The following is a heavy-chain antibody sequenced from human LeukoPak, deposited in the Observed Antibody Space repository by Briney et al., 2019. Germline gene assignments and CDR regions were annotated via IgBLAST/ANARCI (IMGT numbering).Heavy chain of an antibody. CDR2: IYYSGST. CDR3: ARRSIDSSGWYDAFDI. Sequence: SETLSLTCTVSGGSISSYYWSWIRQPPGKGLEWIGYIYYSGSTNYNPSLKSRVTISVDTSKNQFSLKLSSVTAADTAVYYCARRSIDSSGWYDAFDIWGQGTMVTVSS. V-gene: IGHV4-59*08. D-gene: IGHD6-19*01. J-gene: IGHJ3*02. CDR1: GGSISSYY.